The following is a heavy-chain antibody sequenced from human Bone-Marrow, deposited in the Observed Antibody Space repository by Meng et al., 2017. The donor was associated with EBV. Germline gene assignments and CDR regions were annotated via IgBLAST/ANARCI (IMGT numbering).Heavy chain of an antibody. V-gene: IGHV4-34*01. J-gene: IGHJ4*02. D-gene: IGHD1-26*01. CDR1: GGSFSGYD. Sequence: QAQLEEWGAGLLKPAEPLSLTCAVYGGSFSGYDWSWIRQPPGKGLEWIGEINHSGSTNYNPSLKSRVTISVDTSKNQFSLKLSSVTAADTAVYYCARGPLEWEPRGEDYWGQGTLVTVSS. CDR3: ARGPLEWEPRGEDY. CDR2: INHSGST.